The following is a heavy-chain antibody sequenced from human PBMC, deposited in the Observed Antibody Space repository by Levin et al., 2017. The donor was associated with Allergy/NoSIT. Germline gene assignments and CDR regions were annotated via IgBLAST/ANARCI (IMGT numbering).Heavy chain of an antibody. Sequence: SETLSLTCAVYGGSFSGYYWSWIRQPPGKGLEWIGEINHSGNTNYNPSLKSRVTISVDTSKNQFSLKLSSVTAADTAVYYCARGGANSHRDNWFDPWGQGTLVTVSS. CDR1: GGSFSGYY. CDR3: ARGGANSHRDNWFDP. J-gene: IGHJ5*02. CDR2: INHSGNT. D-gene: IGHD1-26*01. V-gene: IGHV4-34*01.